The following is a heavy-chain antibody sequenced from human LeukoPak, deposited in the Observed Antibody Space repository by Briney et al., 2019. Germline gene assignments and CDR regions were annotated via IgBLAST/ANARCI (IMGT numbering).Heavy chain of an antibody. D-gene: IGHD5-12*01. V-gene: IGHV1-2*02. CDR2: INTDSGDT. J-gene: IGHJ4*02. Sequence: ASVKFSCKASGYTFTGYYIHWVRQAPGPGLEWMGWINTDSGDTNYAQKAQGRVTMTRDTSISTAYMELSRLRSDDTAVYYCARPVVASKSALYYWGQGDLVTVSS. CDR1: GYTFTGYY. CDR3: ARPVVASKSALYY.